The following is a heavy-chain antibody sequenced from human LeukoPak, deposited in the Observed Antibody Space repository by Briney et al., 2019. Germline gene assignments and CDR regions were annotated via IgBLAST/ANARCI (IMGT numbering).Heavy chain of an antibody. CDR1: GFTFSSYA. Sequence: LPGGSLRLSCAASGFTFSSYAMSWVCQAPGKGLEWVSAISGSGGSTYYADSVKGRFTISRDNSRNTLYLQMNSLRAEDTAVYYCAKPVTETYYYDSSGYYNYWGQGTLVTVSS. J-gene: IGHJ4*02. CDR2: ISGSGGST. CDR3: AKPVTETYYYDSSGYYNY. D-gene: IGHD3-22*01. V-gene: IGHV3-23*01.